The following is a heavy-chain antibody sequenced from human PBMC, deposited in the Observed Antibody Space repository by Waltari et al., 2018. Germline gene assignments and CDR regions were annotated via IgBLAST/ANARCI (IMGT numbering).Heavy chain of an antibody. V-gene: IGHV3-33*01. CDR2: VCYDGSNQ. J-gene: IGHJ3*02. CDR1: GFSFSSYG. CDR3: TRDISGRTAFDI. D-gene: IGHD3-10*01. Sequence: QVQLVESGGGVVQPGKSLKLSCVASGFSFSSYGMHWVRQAPGKGLEWGAVVCYDGSNQYYADSVKGRFTISRDNSKNTLYLQVNSLRAEDTAVYYCTRDISGRTAFDIWGQGTMVTVSS.